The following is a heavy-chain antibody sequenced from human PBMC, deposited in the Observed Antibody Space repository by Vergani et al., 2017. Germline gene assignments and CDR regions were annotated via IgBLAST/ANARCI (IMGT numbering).Heavy chain of an antibody. D-gene: IGHD6-19*01. CDR1: GFTFSSYW. J-gene: IGHJ3*02. CDR2: SNSDGSST. Sequence: EVQLVESGGGLVQPGGSLRLSCAASGFTFSSYWMHWVRQAPGKGRVWVSRSNSDGSSTSYADAVKGRFTISRDNAKNTLYLQMNSLRAEDTAVYYCARDCRGCPFDIWGQGTMVTVSS. CDR3: ARDCRGCPFDI. V-gene: IGHV3-74*01.